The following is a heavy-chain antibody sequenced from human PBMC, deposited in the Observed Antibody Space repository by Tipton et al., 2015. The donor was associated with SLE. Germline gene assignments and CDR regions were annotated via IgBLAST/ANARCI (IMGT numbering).Heavy chain of an antibody. CDR3: ARHLGASFDF. CDR1: GGSIRSGDYY. V-gene: IGHV4-31*03. J-gene: IGHJ4*02. Sequence: TLSLTCTVSGGSIRSGDYYWSWIRPHPGKGLEWIGYIHDSGATFYNPSPRSRSAISVDTSQNQFSLRLTSVTAAETAVYYCARHLGASFDFWGQGILVTVSS. CDR2: IHDSGAT.